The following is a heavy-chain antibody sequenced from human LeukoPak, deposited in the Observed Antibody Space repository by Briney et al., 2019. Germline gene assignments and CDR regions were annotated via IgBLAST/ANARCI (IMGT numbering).Heavy chain of an antibody. V-gene: IGHV1-2*04. J-gene: IGHJ3*02. D-gene: IGHD5-12*01. CDR2: INPNSGGT. Sequence: ASVKVSCKASGYTFTGYYMHWVRQAPGQGLEWMGWINPNSGGTNYAQKFQGWVTMTRDTSISTAYMELSRLRSDDTAVYYCARGPTQFSGYDDAFDIWGQGTMVTVSS. CDR3: ARGPTQFSGYDDAFDI. CDR1: GYTFTGYY.